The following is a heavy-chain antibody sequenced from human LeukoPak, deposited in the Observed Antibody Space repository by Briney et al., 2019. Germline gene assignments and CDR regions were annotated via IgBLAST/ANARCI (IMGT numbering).Heavy chain of an antibody. CDR3: ARGRSGSLFDY. CDR1: GVTLSTYA. CDR2: ISSSGSGDNT. Sequence: GGSLRLSCAASGVTLSTYAMSWARQAPGKGLEWVSGISSSGSGDNTYYADSVKGRFTISRDNADNSLYLQMNSLRAEDTAVYYCARGRSGSLFDYWGQGTLVTVSS. D-gene: IGHD1-26*01. V-gene: IGHV3-23*01. J-gene: IGHJ4*02.